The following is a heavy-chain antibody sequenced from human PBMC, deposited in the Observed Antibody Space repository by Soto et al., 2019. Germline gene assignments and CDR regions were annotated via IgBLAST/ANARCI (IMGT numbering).Heavy chain of an antibody. CDR2: IIPIFGTA. V-gene: IGHV1-69*01. Sequence: QVQLVQSGAEVKKPGSSVKVSCKASGGTFSSYAISWVRQAPGQGLEWMGGIIPIFGTANYAQKFQGRVTITADESTSTAYMELSSLRSEDTAVYYCASALLGYCSSTICYTPLDYYYYGMDVWGQGTTVTVSS. J-gene: IGHJ6*02. D-gene: IGHD2-2*02. CDR1: GGTFSSYA. CDR3: ASALLGYCSSTICYTPLDYYYYGMDV.